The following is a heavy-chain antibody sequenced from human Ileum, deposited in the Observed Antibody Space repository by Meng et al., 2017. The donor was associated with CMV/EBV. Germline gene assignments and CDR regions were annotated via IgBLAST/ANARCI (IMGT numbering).Heavy chain of an antibody. CDR2: IGPSGSSM. Sequence: GGSLRLSCAASGFTFNEYYMIWIRQAPGEGLEWVSYIGPSGSSMNYADSVKGRFTISRDNAKNSLYLQMNSLRADDTAMYYCAREHFTGSGCALNIWGQGTTVTVSS. D-gene: IGHD3-10*01. V-gene: IGHV3-11*01. CDR1: GFTFNEYY. J-gene: IGHJ6*02. CDR3: AREHFTGSGCALNI.